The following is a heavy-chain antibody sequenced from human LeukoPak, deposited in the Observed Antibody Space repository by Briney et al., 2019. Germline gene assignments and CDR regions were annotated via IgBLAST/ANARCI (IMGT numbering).Heavy chain of an antibody. D-gene: IGHD3-16*02. CDR3: TTRSFGGVIVFNY. CDR1: GYSFTSYW. J-gene: IGHJ4*02. CDR2: IYLGDSDT. V-gene: IGHV5-51*01. Sequence: GESLKISCKGSGYSFTSYWIGWVRQMPGKGLEWMGIIYLGDSDTRYSPSFQGQVTISADKSISTAYLQWSSLKASDTAMYYCTTRSFGGVIVFNYWGQGTLVTVSS.